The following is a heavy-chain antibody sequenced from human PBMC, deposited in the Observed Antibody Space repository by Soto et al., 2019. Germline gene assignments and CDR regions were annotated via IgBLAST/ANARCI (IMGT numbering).Heavy chain of an antibody. V-gene: IGHV1-69*02. Sequence: SVKVSCKASGGTFSSYTISWVRQAPGQGLEWMGRIIPILGIANYAQKFQGRVTITADKSTSTAYMELSSLRSEDTAVYYCARAGSVVPAALYYWGQGTLVTVSS. CDR1: GGTFSSYT. D-gene: IGHD2-2*01. CDR2: IIPILGIA. J-gene: IGHJ4*02. CDR3: ARAGSVVPAALYY.